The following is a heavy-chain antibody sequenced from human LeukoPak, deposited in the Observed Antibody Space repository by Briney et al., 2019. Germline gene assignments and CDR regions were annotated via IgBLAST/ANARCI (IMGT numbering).Heavy chain of an antibody. CDR1: GFRFSNYA. CDR3: AKLIWGSDIGDY. D-gene: IGHD3-16*01. CDR2: ISGSGGTT. Sequence: GGSLRLSCGASGFRFSNYAMTWVRQAPGRGLEWVSGISGSGGTTFYADSVRGRFTISRDNSRDTLYLLMNSLRAEDTAVYYCAKLIWGSDIGDYWGRGTLVTVSS. J-gene: IGHJ4*02. V-gene: IGHV3-23*01.